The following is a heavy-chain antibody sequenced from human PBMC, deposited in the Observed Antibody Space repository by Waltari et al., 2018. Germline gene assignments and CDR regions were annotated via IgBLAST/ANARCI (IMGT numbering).Heavy chain of an antibody. J-gene: IGHJ3*02. CDR3: ARRRDYDYIWGSYRSKGDDAFDI. CDR1: GYTFTSYA. V-gene: IGHV1-3*01. CDR2: INAGNGNT. D-gene: IGHD3-16*02. Sequence: QVQLVQSGAEVKKPGASVKVSCKASGYTFTSYAMHWVRQAPGQRLEWMGWINAGNGNTKYSQKFQGRVTITRYTSASTAYMELSSLRSEDTAVYYCARRRDYDYIWGSYRSKGDDAFDIWGQGTMVTVSS.